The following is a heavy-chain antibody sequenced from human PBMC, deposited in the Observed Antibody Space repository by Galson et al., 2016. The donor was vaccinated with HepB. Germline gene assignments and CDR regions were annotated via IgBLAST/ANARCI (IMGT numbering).Heavy chain of an antibody. V-gene: IGHV3-30-3*01. D-gene: IGHD1-1*01. CDR3: ARDDTGMKYDLDY. Sequence: SLRLSCAASGFTFSSCALHWVRQAPGKGLEWVAVISYDGNKKYYADSVKGRFTISRDSSKNILYLQMNSLRTEDTALYYCARDDTGMKYDLDYWGQGTLVTVSS. CDR1: GFTFSSCA. CDR2: ISYDGNKK. J-gene: IGHJ4*02.